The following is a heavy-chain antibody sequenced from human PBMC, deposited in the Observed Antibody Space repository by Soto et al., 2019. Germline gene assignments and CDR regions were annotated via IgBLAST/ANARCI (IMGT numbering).Heavy chain of an antibody. CDR2: INADHGST. J-gene: IGHJ4*02. CDR3: ARGGDGYNFGAVY. CDR1: GYTFTSYA. Sequence: ASVKVSCKASGYTFTSYAMHWVRQAPGQGLEWMGGINADHGSTNYSQNSQGRVTITADESTNTAYMELRSLRSDDTAVYYCARGGDGYNFGAVYWGQGTPVTVSS. D-gene: IGHD2-21*01. V-gene: IGHV1-3*01.